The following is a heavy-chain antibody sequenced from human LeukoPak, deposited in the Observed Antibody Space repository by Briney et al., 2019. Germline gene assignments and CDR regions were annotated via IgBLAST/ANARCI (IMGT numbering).Heavy chain of an antibody. Sequence: SETLSLTCTLSGGSISSYYWTWIRQPPGKGLEWIGYIYYGGITNYNPSLKSRVTISVDTSKNQFSLKLNSVTAADTALYYCAAGRMITEVNALDYWGQGTLVTVSS. CDR3: AAGRMITEVNALDY. CDR2: IYYGGIT. D-gene: IGHD3-22*01. CDR1: GGSISSYY. V-gene: IGHV4-59*01. J-gene: IGHJ4*02.